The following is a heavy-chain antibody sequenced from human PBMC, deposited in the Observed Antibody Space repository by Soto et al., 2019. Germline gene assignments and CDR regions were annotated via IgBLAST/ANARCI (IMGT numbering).Heavy chain of an antibody. J-gene: IGHJ4*02. Sequence: SETLSLTCAVSGGSISSSNWWSWVRQPPGKGLEWIGEIYHSGSTNYNPSLKSRVTISVDKSKNQFSLKLSSVTAADTAVYYCARGPEGVRGYPQIYYWGQGTLVTVSS. D-gene: IGHD3-10*01. CDR2: IYHSGST. V-gene: IGHV4-4*02. CDR3: ARGPEGVRGYPQIYY. CDR1: GGSISSSNW.